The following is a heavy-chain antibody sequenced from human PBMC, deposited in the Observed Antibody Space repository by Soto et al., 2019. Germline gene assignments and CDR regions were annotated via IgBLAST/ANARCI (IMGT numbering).Heavy chain of an antibody. CDR1: GYTFTDSY. CDR3: ARDTDGTLGWNGL. CDR2: INPNTGGT. V-gene: IGHV1-2*02. D-gene: IGHD2-8*01. Sequence: QVKLVQSGTDVKKPGASVKVSCKASGYTFTDSYMHWVRQAPGQGLEWMGWINPNTGGTKFAQKFQGRVSMISDTSISTAYMNLSSLRSDDTAIYYCARDTDGTLGWNGLWGQGTLVTVSS. J-gene: IGHJ4*02.